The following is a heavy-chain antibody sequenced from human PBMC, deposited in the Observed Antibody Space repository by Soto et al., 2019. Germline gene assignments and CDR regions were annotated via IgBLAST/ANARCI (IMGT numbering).Heavy chain of an antibody. V-gene: IGHV3-23*01. Sequence: PGGSLRLSCANSDFAFNTYAMSWVRQVPGDGLEWVSSISSRGHSTHYADSVNGRFTISRDNSRNTIYLQMSSLGADDTAIYYCLKEMVPCGDWSYYFDDWGQGTLVTVSS. CDR2: ISSRGHST. D-gene: IGHD2-21*02. J-gene: IGHJ4*02. CDR3: LKEMVPCGDWSYYFDD. CDR1: DFAFNTYA.